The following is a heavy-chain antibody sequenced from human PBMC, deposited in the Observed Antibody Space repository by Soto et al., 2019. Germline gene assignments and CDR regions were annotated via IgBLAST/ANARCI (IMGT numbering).Heavy chain of an antibody. CDR2: IIPIFGTA. J-gene: IGHJ5*02. Sequence: GASVKVSCKASGGTFSSYAISWVRQAPGQGLEWMGGIIPIFGTANYAQKFQGRVTITADKSTSTAYMELSSLRSEDTAVYYCARGHGSGSLDRFDPWGQGTLVTVSS. V-gene: IGHV1-69*06. D-gene: IGHD3-10*01. CDR3: ARGHGSGSLDRFDP. CDR1: GGTFSSYA.